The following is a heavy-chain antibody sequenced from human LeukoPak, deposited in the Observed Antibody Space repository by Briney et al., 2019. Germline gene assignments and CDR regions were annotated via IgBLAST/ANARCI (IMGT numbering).Heavy chain of an antibody. D-gene: IGHD3-3*01. Sequence: SETLSLTCTVYGGSFRGYYWSGIRQPPGKGLEGIGEINHSGSTNYNPSLKSRVTISVDTSKNQFSLKLSSVTAAETDVYYCARGRGPLRSRFDYWGQGTLVTVSS. V-gene: IGHV4-34*01. CDR1: GGSFRGYY. J-gene: IGHJ4*02. CDR2: INHSGST. CDR3: ARGRGPLRSRFDY.